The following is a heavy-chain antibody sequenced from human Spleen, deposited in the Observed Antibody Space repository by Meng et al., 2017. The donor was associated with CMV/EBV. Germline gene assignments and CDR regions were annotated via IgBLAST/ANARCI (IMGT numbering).Heavy chain of an antibody. CDR2: ISPYNGNT. CDR1: GYTLTSYG. Sequence: ASVKVSCKASGYTLTSYGISWVRQAPRQGLEWMGWISPYNGNTNYAQKLQGRVTMTTDTSTSTAYMELRSLRSDDTAVYYCARDLSAHYYDSSPSDWGQGTLVTRLF. V-gene: IGHV1-18*01. CDR3: ARDLSAHYYDSSPSD. J-gene: IGHJ4*02. D-gene: IGHD3-22*01.